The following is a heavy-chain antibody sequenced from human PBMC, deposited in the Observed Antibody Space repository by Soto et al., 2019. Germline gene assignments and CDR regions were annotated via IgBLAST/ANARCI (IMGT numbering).Heavy chain of an antibody. CDR2: INHSGST. J-gene: IGHJ4*02. Sequence: SETLSLTCAVYGGSFSGYYWSWIRQPPGKGLEWIGEINHSGSTNYNPSLKSRVTISVDTSKNQFSLKLSSVTAADTAVYYCARKGLYSSSGFDYWGQGTLVTVSS. CDR3: ARKGLYSSSGFDY. V-gene: IGHV4-34*01. D-gene: IGHD6-6*01. CDR1: GGSFSGYY.